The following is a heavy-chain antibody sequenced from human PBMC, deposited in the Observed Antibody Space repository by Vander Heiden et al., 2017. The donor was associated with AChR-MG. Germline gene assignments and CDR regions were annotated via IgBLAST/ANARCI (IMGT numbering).Heavy chain of an antibody. D-gene: IGHD1-26*01. Sequence: QVQLVQSGAEVKKPGSPVKVSCKASGGTFSSYAISWVRQAPGQGLEWMGGISPIFGTANYAQKFQGKVTITADESTSTAYMELSSLRSEDTAVYYCARDSGARIVGATVDYWGQGTLVTVSS. CDR1: GGTFSSYA. V-gene: IGHV1-69*01. J-gene: IGHJ4*02. CDR3: ARDSGARIVGATVDY. CDR2: ISPIFGTA.